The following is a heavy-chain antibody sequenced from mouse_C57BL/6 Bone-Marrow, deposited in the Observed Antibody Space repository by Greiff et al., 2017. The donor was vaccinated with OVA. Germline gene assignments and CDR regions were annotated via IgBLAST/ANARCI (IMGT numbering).Heavy chain of an antibody. J-gene: IGHJ3*01. CDR3: ARSGIYYGNYEFAY. Sequence: QVQLQQSGAELVRPGSSVKLSCKASGYTFTSYWMHWVKQRPIQGLEWIGNIDPSDSQTHYNQKFKDKATLTVDKSSSTAYMQLSSLTSEDSAVYYCARSGIYYGNYEFAYWGQGTLVTVSA. V-gene: IGHV1-52*01. CDR2: IDPSDSQT. D-gene: IGHD2-1*01. CDR1: GYTFTSYW.